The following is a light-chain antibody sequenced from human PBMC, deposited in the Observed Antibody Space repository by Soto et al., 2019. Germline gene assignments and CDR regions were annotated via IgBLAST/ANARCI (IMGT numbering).Light chain of an antibody. V-gene: IGKV3-11*01. J-gene: IGKJ3*01. Sequence: EIVLTQSPATLSLSPGERATLSCRASQSVGSYLAWYQQKPGQAPRLLIYDASNRATGIPARFSGSGSGTDFTLTISSLEPEDFAVYYCQQRSNWLFTFGPGTKVDIQ. CDR3: QQRSNWLFT. CDR1: QSVGSY. CDR2: DAS.